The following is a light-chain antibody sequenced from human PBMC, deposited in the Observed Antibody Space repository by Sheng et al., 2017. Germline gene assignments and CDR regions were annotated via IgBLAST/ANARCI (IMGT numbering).Light chain of an antibody. CDR2: GAS. Sequence: DIQMTQSPSSLSASVGDRVTITCRASQGISDYLAWYQQKPGGAPKFLISGASRLERGVPSRFSGSRSGADFTLTITSLQPEDFATYYCHHYYAYPWTFGQGTRVDLK. CDR3: HHYYAYPWT. CDR1: QGISDY. J-gene: IGKJ1*01. V-gene: IGKV1-16*01.